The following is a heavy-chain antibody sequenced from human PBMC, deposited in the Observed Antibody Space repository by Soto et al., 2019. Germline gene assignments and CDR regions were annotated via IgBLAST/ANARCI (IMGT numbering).Heavy chain of an antibody. D-gene: IGHD2-15*01. CDR2: ISYSGST. CDR3: ARDLKEYCSDGKCNWFDP. CDR1: CASITTYY. J-gene: IGHJ5*02. Sequence: ASETLSLTCTVSCASITTYYWSWIRQPPGKGLEWIGYISYSGSTDYNPSLKSRVTISFDASKNQISLQVRSATAADAAVYYCARDLKEYCSDGKCNWFDPWGQGTLVTVSS. V-gene: IGHV4-59*01.